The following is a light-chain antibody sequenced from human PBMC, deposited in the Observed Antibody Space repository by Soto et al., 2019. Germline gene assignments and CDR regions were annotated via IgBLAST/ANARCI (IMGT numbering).Light chain of an antibody. Sequence: EVVLTQFPVNLSLSPGEGATLSCRASQSVSTFLAWYQQKPGQAPRLLIYDASKRAAGIPARFSGSGSGTDFTLTIGSLLPEDSAVYYCQQRPNWPRGTSGQGTKLEIK. CDR2: DAS. CDR1: QSVSTF. J-gene: IGKJ2*01. CDR3: QQRPNWPRGT. V-gene: IGKV3-11*01.